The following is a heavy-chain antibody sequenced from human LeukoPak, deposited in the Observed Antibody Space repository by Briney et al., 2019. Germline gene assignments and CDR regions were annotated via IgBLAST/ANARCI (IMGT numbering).Heavy chain of an antibody. CDR1: GGSFSGYY. Sequence: SGTLSLTCAVYGGSFSGYYWSWIRQPPGKGLEWIGEINHSGSTNYNPSLKSRVTISVDTSKNQFSLKLSSVTAADTAVYYCARHEAWFDPWGQGTLVTVSS. CDR3: ARHEAWFDP. J-gene: IGHJ5*02. CDR2: INHSGST. V-gene: IGHV4-34*01.